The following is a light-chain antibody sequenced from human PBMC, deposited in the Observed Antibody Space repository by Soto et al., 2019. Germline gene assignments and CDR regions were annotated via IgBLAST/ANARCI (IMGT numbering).Light chain of an antibody. CDR2: DVS. Sequence: QSALTQPASVSGSPGQSITISCTGTSSDFGGYNYVSWYQQHPGKAPKLMNYDVSNRPSGVSNRFSGSKSGNTASLTISGLQAEDEADYYCSSYTSSSTPYVFGTGTKVTVL. V-gene: IGLV2-14*01. J-gene: IGLJ1*01. CDR3: SSYTSSSTPYV. CDR1: SSDFGGYNY.